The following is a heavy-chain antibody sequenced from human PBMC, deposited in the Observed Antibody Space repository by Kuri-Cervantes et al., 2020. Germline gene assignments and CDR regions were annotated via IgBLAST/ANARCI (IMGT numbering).Heavy chain of an antibody. J-gene: IGHJ6*03. Sequence: SETLSLTCIVSGGSISGYYWSWTRQAPGKGLEWIGYIYYSGSANYNPSLKSRVTISVDTSKNQFSLKLSSVTAADTAVYYCARLRLELRYYYYMDVWGKGTTVTVSS. D-gene: IGHD1-7*01. CDR2: IYYSGSA. CDR3: ARLRLELRYYYYMDV. V-gene: IGHV4-59*08. CDR1: GGSISGYY.